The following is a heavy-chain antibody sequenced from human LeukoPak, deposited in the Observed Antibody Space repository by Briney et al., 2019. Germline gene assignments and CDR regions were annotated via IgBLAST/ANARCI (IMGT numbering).Heavy chain of an antibody. CDR1: GFTVSRKF. CDR2: IYSDGST. CDR3: ARGWDVDVGFDC. V-gene: IGHV3-66*02. Sequence: GGSLRLSCAASGFTVSRKFMSWVRQAPGKGLEWVSVIYSDGSTYYADSVKGRFTISRDNSKNTLYIQMNSLRIEDTAAYYCARGWDVDVGFDCWGQGTLVTVSS. J-gene: IGHJ4*02. D-gene: IGHD6-19*01.